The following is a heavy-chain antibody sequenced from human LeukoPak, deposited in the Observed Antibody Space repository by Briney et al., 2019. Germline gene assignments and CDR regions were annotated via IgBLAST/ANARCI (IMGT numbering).Heavy chain of an antibody. V-gene: IGHV3-30*03. J-gene: IGHJ4*02. CDR1: GFTFRSYG. CDR3: ARDHDFWSVTDY. Sequence: PGGSLRLSCAASGFTFRSYGMHWVRQAPGKGLEWVAVISYLGDDQFYAESVKGRFTISRDNSNKRVFLQMNSLRGDDTAVYYCARDHDFWSVTDYWGQGTLVTVSS. D-gene: IGHD3-3*01. CDR2: ISYLGDDQ.